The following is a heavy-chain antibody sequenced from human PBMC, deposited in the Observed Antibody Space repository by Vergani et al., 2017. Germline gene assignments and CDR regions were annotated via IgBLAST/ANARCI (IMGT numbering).Heavy chain of an antibody. CDR1: GGTFSSYA. CDR2: IIPILGIA. J-gene: IGHJ4*02. D-gene: IGHD3-22*01. CDR3: ARSYYYDSSGALDY. V-gene: IGHV1-69*04. Sequence: QVQLVQSGAEVKKPGSSVKVSCKASGGTFSSYAISWVRQAPGQGLEWMGRIIPILGIANYAQKFQGRVTITADKSTSTAYMELSSLRSEDTAVYYCARSYYYDSSGALDYWGQGTLVTGSA.